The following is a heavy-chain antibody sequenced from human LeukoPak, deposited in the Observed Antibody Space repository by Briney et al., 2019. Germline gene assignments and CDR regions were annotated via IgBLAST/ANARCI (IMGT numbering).Heavy chain of an antibody. V-gene: IGHV1-69*06. CDR1: GGTFSSYA. CDR3: ARDRKDYGGNSYYYYYYMDV. D-gene: IGHD4-23*01. CDR2: IIPIFGTA. J-gene: IGHJ6*03. Sequence: PGASVKVSCKASGGTFSSYAISWVRQAPGQGLEWMGGIIPIFGTANYAQKFQGRVTITADKSTSTAYMELSSLRSEDTAVYYCARDRKDYGGNSYYYYYYMDVWGKGTTVTVSS.